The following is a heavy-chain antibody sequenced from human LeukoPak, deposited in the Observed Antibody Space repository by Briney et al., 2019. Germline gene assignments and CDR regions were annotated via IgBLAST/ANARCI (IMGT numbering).Heavy chain of an antibody. V-gene: IGHV1-18*01. CDR2: IRTYNGDT. D-gene: IGHD1-14*01. CDR1: GYTFTNYA. CDR3: ARERIRTPYYGMDV. J-gene: IGHJ6*02. Sequence: TSLKVSCKASGYTFTNYAISWVRQAPGQGLEWMGCIRTYNGDTNYAQKIQGRVTLTTDTSTSTAYMELRSLRSDDTDVYYCARERIRTPYYGMDVWGQGTTVTVAS.